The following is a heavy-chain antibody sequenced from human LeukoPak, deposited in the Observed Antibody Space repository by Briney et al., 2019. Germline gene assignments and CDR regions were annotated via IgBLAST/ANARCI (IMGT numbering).Heavy chain of an antibody. CDR1: GFTFSSYS. CDR2: ISSSSNYI. Sequence: GGSLRLSCAASGFTFSSYSMNWVRQAPGKGLEWVSSISSSSNYIYYADSVKGRFTISRDNAKNSLYMQMNSLGAEDTAVYYCARERGYSYGYSDYWGQGTLVTVSS. J-gene: IGHJ4*02. CDR3: ARERGYSYGYSDY. V-gene: IGHV3-21*01. D-gene: IGHD5-18*01.